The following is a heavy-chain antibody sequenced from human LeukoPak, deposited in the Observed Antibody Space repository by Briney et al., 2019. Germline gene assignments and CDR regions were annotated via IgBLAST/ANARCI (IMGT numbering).Heavy chain of an antibody. CDR3: ASELTGSPYAFDI. V-gene: IGHV1-2*02. D-gene: IGHD7-27*01. Sequence: ASVKVSCKASGYTFTGYYMHWVRQAPGQGLEWMGWINPNSGGTNYAQKSQGRVTMTRDTSISTAYMELSRLRSDDTAVYYCASELTGSPYAFDIWGQGTMVTVSS. J-gene: IGHJ3*02. CDR1: GYTFTGYY. CDR2: INPNSGGT.